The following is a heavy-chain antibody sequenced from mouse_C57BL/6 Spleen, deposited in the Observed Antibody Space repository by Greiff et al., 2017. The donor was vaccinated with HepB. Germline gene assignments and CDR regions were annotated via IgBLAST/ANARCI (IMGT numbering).Heavy chain of an antibody. D-gene: IGHD1-2*01. Sequence: QVQLKQPGAELVRPGSSVKLSCKASGYTFTSYWMHWVKQRPIQGLEWIGNIDPSDSETHYNQKFKDKATLTVDKSSSTAYMQLSSLTSEDSAVYYCARHDGSYWYFDVWGTGTTVTVSS. J-gene: IGHJ1*03. CDR1: GYTFTSYW. CDR2: IDPSDSET. CDR3: ARHDGSYWYFDV. V-gene: IGHV1-52*01.